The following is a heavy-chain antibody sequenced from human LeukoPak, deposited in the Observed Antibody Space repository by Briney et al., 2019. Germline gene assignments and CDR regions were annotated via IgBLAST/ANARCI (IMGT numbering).Heavy chain of an antibody. CDR1: GGSISSYH. D-gene: IGHD3-10*01. J-gene: IGHJ4*02. Sequence: SETLSLTCTVSGGSISSYHWSWIRQPAGKGLEWIGRIYSSGNTNYSPSLKSRVTMSVDTSKNQFSLKLSSVAAADTALYYCARATSGTYYYCDSWGRGTLVTVSS. CDR3: ARATSGTYYYCDS. CDR2: IYSSGNT. V-gene: IGHV4-4*07.